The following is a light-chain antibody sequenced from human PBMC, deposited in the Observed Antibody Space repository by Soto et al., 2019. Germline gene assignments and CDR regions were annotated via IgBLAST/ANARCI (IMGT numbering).Light chain of an antibody. CDR3: QQYYSSWT. V-gene: IGKV3-20*01. J-gene: IGKJ1*01. CDR1: QSVSNTF. Sequence: EIGLTQSPGTLSLSPGEGATLSCMASQSVSNTFLAWYQQRPGQAPRILIYGASRRATGIPDRFSGSGSGTYFTLTISRLAPADVALYDWQQYYSSWTVGQGTNVE. CDR2: GAS.